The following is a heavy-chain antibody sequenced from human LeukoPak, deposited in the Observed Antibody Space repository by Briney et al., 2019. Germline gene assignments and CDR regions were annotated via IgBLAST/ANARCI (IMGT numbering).Heavy chain of an antibody. CDR3: AKSEEAYFDY. CDR1: GYTFTGYY. Sequence: ASVKVSCKASGYTFTGYYMHWVRQAPGQGLEWMGWINPNRGGTNYAQKFQGRVTMTRDTSISTAYMELSRLTSDDTAVYYCAKSEEAYFDYWGQGTLVTVSS. CDR2: INPNRGGT. J-gene: IGHJ4*02. V-gene: IGHV1-2*02.